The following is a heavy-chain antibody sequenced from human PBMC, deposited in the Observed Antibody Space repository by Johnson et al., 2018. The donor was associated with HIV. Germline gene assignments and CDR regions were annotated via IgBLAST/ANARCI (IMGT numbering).Heavy chain of an antibody. J-gene: IGHJ3*02. CDR2: IRYDGSNK. Sequence: QVQLVESGGGVVQPGGSLRLSCAASGFTFSSYGMHWVRQAPGKGLEWVAFIRYDGSNKYYADSVKGRFTISRANSKNTLYLQMNSLRAEDTALYYCAKDMDRYYDFDAFDIWGQGTMVTVSS. V-gene: IGHV3-30*02. CDR1: GFTFSSYG. CDR3: AKDMDRYYDFDAFDI. D-gene: IGHD3-3*01.